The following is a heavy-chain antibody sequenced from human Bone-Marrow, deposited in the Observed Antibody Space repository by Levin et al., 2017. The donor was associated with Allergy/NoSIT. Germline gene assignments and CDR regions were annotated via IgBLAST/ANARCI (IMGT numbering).Heavy chain of an antibody. CDR3: AKDPSWSGALNWFDP. V-gene: IGHV3-30*18. CDR2: ISNDGNYK. J-gene: IGHJ5*02. Sequence: SCAASGFTFGYFGMHWVRQTPGKGLEWVAVISNDGNYKDYADSVKGRFTISRDNSNNSLYMQMNSLNAEDTAVYFCAKDPSWSGALNWFDPWGQGTPVIVSS. CDR1: GFTFGYFG. D-gene: IGHD6-13*01.